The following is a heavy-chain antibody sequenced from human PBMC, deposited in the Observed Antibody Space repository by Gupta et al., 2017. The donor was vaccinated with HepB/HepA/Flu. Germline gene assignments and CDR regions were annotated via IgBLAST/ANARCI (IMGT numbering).Heavy chain of an antibody. D-gene: IGHD3-16*01. CDR1: GASISSNFYY. Sequence: QLQLQESGPGLVNPSETLSLTCTVSGASISSNFYYWAWIRQPPGKGLEWIGNVYSGGSTYYNPSLKSRVTMSVDTSANQFSLRLTSVTAADTAVHYCARLQEPWGSGYFDYWGQGTLVTISS. CDR3: ARLQEPWGSGYFDY. J-gene: IGHJ4*02. V-gene: IGHV4-39*01. CDR2: VYSGGST.